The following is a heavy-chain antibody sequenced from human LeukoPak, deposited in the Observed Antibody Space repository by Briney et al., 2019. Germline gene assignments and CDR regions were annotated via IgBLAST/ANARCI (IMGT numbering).Heavy chain of an antibody. Sequence: ASVKVSCKASGYTFTSYGISWVRQAPGQGLEWMGWISANNGNTNYAQKIQGRVTMTTDTSTSTVYMELRSLRSDDTALYYCARDIGYCGGGGCRYWFDPWGQGTLVTVSS. CDR2: ISANNGNT. CDR1: GYTFTSYG. V-gene: IGHV1-18*01. CDR3: ARDIGYCGGGGCRYWFDP. D-gene: IGHD2-15*01. J-gene: IGHJ5*02.